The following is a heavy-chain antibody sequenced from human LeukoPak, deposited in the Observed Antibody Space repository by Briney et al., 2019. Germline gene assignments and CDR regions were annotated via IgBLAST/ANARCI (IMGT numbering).Heavy chain of an antibody. CDR2: IVPLHGST. CDR1: GYTFTSYY. CDR3: ARDPHFGSPTRDWHFDL. D-gene: IGHD2-15*01. V-gene: IGHV1-46*01. J-gene: IGHJ2*01. Sequence: ASVKVFCKASGYTFTSYYVHWVRQAPGQGLEWIGRIVPLHGSTTFAQRFKDRVAITADIFTSTAYMELADLTSADTAIFYCARDPHFGSPTRDWHFDLWGRGTLVTVSS.